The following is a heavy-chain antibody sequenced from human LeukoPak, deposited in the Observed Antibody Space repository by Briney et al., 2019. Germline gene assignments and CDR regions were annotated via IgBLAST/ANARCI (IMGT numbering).Heavy chain of an antibody. CDR2: ISGSGGST. D-gene: IGHD2-21*01. CDR3: AKFLPTHIVVANYYFDY. J-gene: IGHJ4*02. V-gene: IGHV3-23*01. CDR1: GFTFSSYA. Sequence: GGSLRLSCAASGFTFSSYAMSWVRQAPGKGLEWVSAISGSGGSTYYADPVEGRFTISRDNSKNTLYLQMNSLRAEDTAVYYCAKFLPTHIVVANYYFDYWGQGTQVTVSS.